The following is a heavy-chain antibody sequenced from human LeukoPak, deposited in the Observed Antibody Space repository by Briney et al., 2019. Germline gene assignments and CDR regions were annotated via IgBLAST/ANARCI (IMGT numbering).Heavy chain of an antibody. CDR1: GGSISSGGYY. D-gene: IGHD4-17*01. CDR3: ARGLSDYGDSLDAFDI. CDR2: IYHSGST. J-gene: IGHJ3*02. Sequence: SQTLSLTCTVSGGSISSGGYYWSWIRQPPGKGLEWIGYIYHSGSTYYNPSLKSRVTISVDRSKNQFSLKLSSVTAADTAVYYCARGLSDYGDSLDAFDIWGQGTMVTVSS. V-gene: IGHV4-30-2*01.